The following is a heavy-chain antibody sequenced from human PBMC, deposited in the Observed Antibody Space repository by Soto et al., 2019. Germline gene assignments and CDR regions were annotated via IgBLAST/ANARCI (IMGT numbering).Heavy chain of an antibody. CDR3: ARDPSYYGMDV. J-gene: IGHJ6*02. CDR2: MNPNSGNT. V-gene: IGHV1-8*01. Sequence: GASVKVSCKASGYTFTSYDINWVLQATGQGLEWMGWMNPNSGNTEYAQKFQGRVTMTRNTSVSTAYMELSSLRSEDTAVYYCARDPSYYGMDVWGQGTTVTVSS. CDR1: GYTFTSYD.